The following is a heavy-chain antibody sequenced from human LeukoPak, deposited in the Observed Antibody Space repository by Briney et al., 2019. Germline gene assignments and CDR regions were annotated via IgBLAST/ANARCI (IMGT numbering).Heavy chain of an antibody. CDR1: GGSISSYY. V-gene: IGHV4-4*07. D-gene: IGHD2-8*01. CDR3: ARTSLTDYYYYMDV. J-gene: IGHJ6*03. Sequence: PSETLSLTCTVSGGSISSYYWSWIRQPAGKGLEWIGRIDTSGNTNYKPSLKSRVTMSVDTSKNQFSLKLSSVTAADTAVYYCARTSLTDYYYYMDVWGKGTTVTISS. CDR2: IDTSGNT.